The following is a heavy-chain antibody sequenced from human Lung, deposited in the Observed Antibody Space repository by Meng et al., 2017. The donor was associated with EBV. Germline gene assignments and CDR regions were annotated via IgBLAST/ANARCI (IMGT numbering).Heavy chain of an antibody. J-gene: IGHJ4*02. Sequence: QCQRVQSGAEVKKPGASVKGSCKAAGYSFTTYAMHWVRQAPGQRLEWMGWINAGNGNTKYSEKFQSRVTITRDTAASTAYMELSSLRSEDTAVYYCARTGCSSSSCYDYWGQGTLVTVSS. CDR3: ARTGCSSSSCYDY. D-gene: IGHD2-2*01. CDR2: INAGNGNT. CDR1: GYSFTTYA. V-gene: IGHV1-3*01.